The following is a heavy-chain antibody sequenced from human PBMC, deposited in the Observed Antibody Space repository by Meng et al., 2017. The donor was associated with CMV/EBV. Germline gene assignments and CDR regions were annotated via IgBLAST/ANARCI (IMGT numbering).Heavy chain of an antibody. CDR2: IKQDGSEK. J-gene: IGHJ6*02. V-gene: IGHV3-7*01. CDR3: ARDRLDFWSGYSTYYYYYGMDV. Sequence: GESLKISCAASGFTFSSYWMSWVRQAPGKGLEWVANIKQDGSEKYYVDSVKGRLTISRDNAKNSLYLQMNSLRAEDTAVYYCARDRLDFWSGYSTYYYYYGMDVWGQGTTVTVSS. D-gene: IGHD3-3*01. CDR1: GFTFSSYW.